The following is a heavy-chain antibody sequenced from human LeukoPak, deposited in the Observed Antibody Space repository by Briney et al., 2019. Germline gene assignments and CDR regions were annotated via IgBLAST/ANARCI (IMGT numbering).Heavy chain of an antibody. V-gene: IGHV3-74*03. CDR1: GFTFSSYW. J-gene: IGHJ4*02. D-gene: IGHD1-26*01. CDR2: IYSDGSSY. CDR3: VRDLGGRSGH. Sequence: GGSLRLSCAASGFTFSSYWMHWVRQAPGKGLVWVSRIYSDGSSYTADSVKGRFTISRDNAKDTLYLQMNSPRAEDTAVYYCVRDLGGRSGHWGQGTLVTVSS.